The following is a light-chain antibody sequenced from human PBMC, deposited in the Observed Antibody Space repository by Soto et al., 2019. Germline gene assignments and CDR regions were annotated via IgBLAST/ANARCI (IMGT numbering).Light chain of an antibody. Sequence: EIVLTQSPGTLSLSPGERATLSCRASQSVSSSYLAWYQQKPGQAPRLLLYGASSRATGIPDSFSGSRSGTDFTLTISRLEPEDFAVYYCQQYGSSPRVYTFGQGTQLEIK. CDR2: GAS. CDR1: QSVSSSY. V-gene: IGKV3-20*01. CDR3: QQYGSSPRVYT. J-gene: IGKJ2*01.